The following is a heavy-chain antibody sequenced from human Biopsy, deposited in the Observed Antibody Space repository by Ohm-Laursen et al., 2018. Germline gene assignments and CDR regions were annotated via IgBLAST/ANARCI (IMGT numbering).Heavy chain of an antibody. CDR2: ISSDGTKE. D-gene: IGHD3-22*01. Sequence: SLRLSCAASGFGVNTYGMHWVRQGPGKGLEWVSVISSDGTKELYADSVKGRFTISRDNFRNTLFLQMNSLKAEDTAVYYCAKDRFPYTSGYSSVFEYWGQGTLVTVSS. CDR1: GFGVNTYG. J-gene: IGHJ4*02. V-gene: IGHV3-30*18. CDR3: AKDRFPYTSGYSSVFEY.